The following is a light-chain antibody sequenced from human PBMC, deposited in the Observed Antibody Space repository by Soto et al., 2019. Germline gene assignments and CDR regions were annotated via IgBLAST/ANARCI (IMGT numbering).Light chain of an antibody. CDR3: QQHSHWPPWT. V-gene: IGKV3-11*01. J-gene: IGKJ1*01. CDR2: DAS. CDR1: QSVTRY. Sequence: EIVLTQSPATLSLSPGERATLSCRASQSVTRYLAWYQQRPGQTPRLLIYDASNRATGIPARFSGSGSGTDFTLSISSLEPEDFAVYYCQQHSHWPPWTFGQGTKVDIK.